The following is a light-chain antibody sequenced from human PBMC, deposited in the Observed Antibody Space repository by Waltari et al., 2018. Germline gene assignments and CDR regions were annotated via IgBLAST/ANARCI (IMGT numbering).Light chain of an antibody. J-gene: IGKJ4*01. CDR1: QSVNKY. CDR3: LKRAGGPL. CDR2: GAS. V-gene: IGKV3-11*01. Sequence: EIVFTQSPATLSLSPGESATLSCRASQSVNKYLDWLQQKPGQAPRLLIYGASNRAAGIPARFSGSGSGTDFTLTISSLEPEDFAVYYCLKRAGGPLFGGGTKVE.